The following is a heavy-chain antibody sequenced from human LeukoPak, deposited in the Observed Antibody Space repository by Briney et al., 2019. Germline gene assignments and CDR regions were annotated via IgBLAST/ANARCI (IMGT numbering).Heavy chain of an antibody. CDR1: GFTFDDYG. CDR2: INWNGDT. Sequence: GGSLRLSCAASGFTFDDYGMTWVRQAPGKGLEWVSGINWNGDTNADSVKGRFTISRDNAKNSLYLQMNSLRAEDTALYYCARERATLDYYYYMDVWGKGTTVTVSS. D-gene: IGHD5-12*01. V-gene: IGHV3-20*04. J-gene: IGHJ6*03. CDR3: ARERATLDYYYYMDV.